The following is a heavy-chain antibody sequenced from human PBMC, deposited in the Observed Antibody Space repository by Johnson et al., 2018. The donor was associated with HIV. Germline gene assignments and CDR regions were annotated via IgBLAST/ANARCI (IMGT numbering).Heavy chain of an antibody. CDR1: GFTFSSYG. CDR2: IWYDGSNK. V-gene: IGHV3-33*06. CDR3: AKDRGRREAVVTGAFDI. Sequence: VQLVESGGGVVQPGRSLKLSCAASGFTFSSYGMHWVRQAPGKGLEWVAVIWYDGSNKYYADSVKGRFTISRANSKNTLFLQMNSLGAEDTAVYYCAKDRGRREAVVTGAFDIWGQGTMVTVSS. J-gene: IGHJ3*02. D-gene: IGHD4-23*01.